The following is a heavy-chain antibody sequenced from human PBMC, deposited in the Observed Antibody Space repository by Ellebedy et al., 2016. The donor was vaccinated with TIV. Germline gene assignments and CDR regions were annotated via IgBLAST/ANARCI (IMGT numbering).Heavy chain of an antibody. CDR2: IYYSGST. Sequence: SETLSLXCTVSGGSISSYYWSWIRQPPGKGLEWIGYIYYSGSTNYNPSLKSRVTISVDTSKNQFSLKLSSVTAADTAVYYCARAHYDFWSGSGRYFDYWGQGTLVTVSS. CDR1: GGSISSYY. V-gene: IGHV4-59*01. D-gene: IGHD3-3*01. CDR3: ARAHYDFWSGSGRYFDY. J-gene: IGHJ4*02.